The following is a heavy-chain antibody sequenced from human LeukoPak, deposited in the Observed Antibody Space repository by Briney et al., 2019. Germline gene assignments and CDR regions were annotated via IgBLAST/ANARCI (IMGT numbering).Heavy chain of an antibody. J-gene: IGHJ5*02. V-gene: IGHV4-4*07. CDR3: ARLSSLANIAARGRTWFDT. D-gene: IGHD6-6*01. Sequence: SETLSLTCTVSGGSISSYYWSWIRQPAGKGLEWIGRIYTSGSTNYNPSLKSRVTISVDTSKNQFSLKLSSVTAADTAVYYCARLSSLANIAARGRTWFDTWGQGSLVTVSS. CDR2: IYTSGST. CDR1: GGSISSYY.